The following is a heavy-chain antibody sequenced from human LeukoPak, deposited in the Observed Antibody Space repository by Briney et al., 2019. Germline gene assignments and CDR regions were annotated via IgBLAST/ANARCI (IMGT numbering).Heavy chain of an antibody. CDR2: IYHSGST. D-gene: IGHD3-9*01. J-gene: IGHJ3*02. Sequence: SETLSLTCAVSGGSISSSNWWSWVRQPPGKGLEWIGEIYHSGSTNYNPSLKSRVTISVDKSKNQFSLKLSSVTAADTAVYYCARALRYFDWLSLHPDAFDIWGQGTMVTVSS. V-gene: IGHV4-4*02. CDR3: ARALRYFDWLSLHPDAFDI. CDR1: GGSISSSNW.